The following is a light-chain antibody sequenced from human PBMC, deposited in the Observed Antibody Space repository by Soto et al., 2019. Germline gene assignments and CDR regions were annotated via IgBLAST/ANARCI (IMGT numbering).Light chain of an antibody. CDR3: SSYTSSSTLV. CDR1: SSDVGGYNY. J-gene: IGLJ2*01. CDR2: EVS. Sequence: QSALTQPASVSGSPGQSITISCTGTSSDVGGYNYVSWYQQHPGKAPKLMIYEVSNRPSGVSSSKSGNTASLTISGLQAEDEADYYCSSYTSSSTLVFGGGTKVTVL. V-gene: IGLV2-14*01.